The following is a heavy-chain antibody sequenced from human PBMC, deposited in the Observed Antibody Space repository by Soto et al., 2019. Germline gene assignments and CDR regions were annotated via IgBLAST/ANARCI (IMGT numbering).Heavy chain of an antibody. J-gene: IGHJ6*02. CDR2: INPGDSDT. D-gene: IGHD1-26*01. V-gene: IGHV5-51*01. CDR1: GYSFTSYW. CDR3: TRTVGVLYYYYHGMDV. Sequence: GESLKISCRGSGYSFTSYWIGWVRQMPGKGLEWMAMINPGDSDTRYSPSFQGQVTTSVDKSISTAYLQLSSLKSSDTAIYYCTRTVGVLYYYYHGMDVWGQGTTVTVSS.